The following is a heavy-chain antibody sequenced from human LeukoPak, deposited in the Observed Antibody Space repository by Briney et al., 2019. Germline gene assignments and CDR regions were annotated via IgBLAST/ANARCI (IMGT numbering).Heavy chain of an antibody. CDR2: IWYGGSNK. Sequence: GRSLRLSCAPSGFTFSNYGMHWVRQAPGRGLEWVAVIWYGGSNKYYADSVKGRFTISRDNSKNTLYLQMNSLRAEDTAVYYCARDHRLYDILTGYRDYYYGMDVWGQGTTVTVSS. V-gene: IGHV3-33*01. CDR1: GFTFSNYG. CDR3: ARDHRLYDILTGYRDYYYGMDV. D-gene: IGHD3-9*01. J-gene: IGHJ6*02.